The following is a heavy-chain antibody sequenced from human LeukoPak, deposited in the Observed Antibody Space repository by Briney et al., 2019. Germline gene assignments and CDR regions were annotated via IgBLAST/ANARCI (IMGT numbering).Heavy chain of an antibody. J-gene: IGHJ4*02. CDR2: ISGSGGST. Sequence: SLRLSCAPSAFTFDNFAMPWVRHPPGKWLEWDSAISGSGGSTYYADAVKGQFTISRDNSKNTLYLQMNSLRAEDTAVYYCAKGEYNWNRFDYWGQGTLVTVSS. D-gene: IGHD1-20*01. CDR1: AFTFDNFA. CDR3: AKGEYNWNRFDY. V-gene: IGHV3-23*01.